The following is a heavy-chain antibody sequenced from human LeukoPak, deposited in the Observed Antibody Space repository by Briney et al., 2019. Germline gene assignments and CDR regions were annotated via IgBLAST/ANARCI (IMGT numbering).Heavy chain of an antibody. D-gene: IGHD6-13*01. CDR3: TRASYSSSWYVDGMDV. V-gene: IGHV3-33*01. J-gene: IGHJ6*02. CDR1: GFTFSSYG. Sequence: GRSLRLSCAASGFTFSSYGMHWVRQAPGKGLEWVAVIWYDGSNKYYADSVKGRFTISRDNAKNSLYLQMNSLRAEDTAVYYCTRASYSSSWYVDGMDVWGQGTTVTVSS. CDR2: IWYDGSNK.